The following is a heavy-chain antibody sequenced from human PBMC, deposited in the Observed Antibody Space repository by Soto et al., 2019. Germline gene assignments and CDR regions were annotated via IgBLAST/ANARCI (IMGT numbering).Heavy chain of an antibody. D-gene: IGHD2-2*01. V-gene: IGHV3-21*01. CDR3: ARDGGYCSSTSCYAFGHVAYYYYYYYMDV. CDR2: ISSSSSYI. Sequence: GGSLRLSCAASGFTFSSYSMNWVRQAPGKGLEWVSSISSSSSYIYYADSVKGRLTISRDNAKNSLYLQRNSLRAEDTAVYYCARDGGYCSSTSCYAFGHVAYYYYYYYMDVWGKGTTVTVSS. J-gene: IGHJ6*03. CDR1: GFTFSSYS.